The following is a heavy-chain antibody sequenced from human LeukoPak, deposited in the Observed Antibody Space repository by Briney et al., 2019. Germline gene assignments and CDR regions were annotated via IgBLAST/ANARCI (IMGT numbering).Heavy chain of an antibody. J-gene: IGHJ5*02. CDR2: INHSGST. V-gene: IGHV4-34*01. Sequence: SETLSLTCAVYGGSFSGYYWSWIRQPLGKGLEWIGEINHSGSTNYNPSLKSRVTISVDTSKNQFSLKLSSVTAADTAVYYCARGSADFWSGYYKGMWFDPWGQGTLVTVSS. D-gene: IGHD3-3*01. CDR3: ARGSADFWSGYYKGMWFDP. CDR1: GGSFSGYY.